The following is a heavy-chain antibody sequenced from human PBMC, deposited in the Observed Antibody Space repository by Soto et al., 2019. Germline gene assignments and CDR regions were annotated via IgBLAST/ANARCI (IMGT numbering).Heavy chain of an antibody. CDR3: ARGPFRRTWFDP. Sequence: QVQLVQSGAEVKKPGASVKVSCKASGYTFTNYDIHWVRQATGQGLEWMGWMNPDSGNTGQSKQFQGRVTMTRDTSISTAYMEMSSLRFEDTAVYYCARGPFRRTWFDPWGQATLVTVSS. V-gene: IGHV1-8*01. CDR1: GYTFTNYD. J-gene: IGHJ5*02. CDR2: MNPDSGNT.